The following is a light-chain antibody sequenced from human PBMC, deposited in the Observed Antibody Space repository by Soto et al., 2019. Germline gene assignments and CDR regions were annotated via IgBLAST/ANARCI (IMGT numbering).Light chain of an antibody. CDR2: LEGSGSY. Sequence: QSVLTQSSSASASLGSSVKLTCTLSSGHSSYIIAWHQQQPGKAPRYLMKLEGSGSYNKGSGVPDRFSGSSSGADRYLTIYNLQFEDEADYYCETWDSNTRVVGTGTKVTVL. CDR1: SGHSSYI. V-gene: IGLV4-60*02. J-gene: IGLJ1*01. CDR3: ETWDSNTRV.